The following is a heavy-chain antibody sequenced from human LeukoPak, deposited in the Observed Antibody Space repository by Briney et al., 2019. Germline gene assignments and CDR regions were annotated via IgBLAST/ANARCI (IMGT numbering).Heavy chain of an antibody. CDR2: ISGRGASK. CDR3: AKGVVVAPDVTPFDY. D-gene: IGHD2-2*01. CDR1: GLTFNNYA. J-gene: IGHJ4*02. Sequence: PGGSLRLSCAVSGLTFNNYAMSWVRQAPGKGLEWVSGISGRGASKYYADSVKGRFTISRDNSKNTLYLQMNSLRVEDTAVYYCAKGVVVAPDVTPFDYWGQGTLVTVSS. V-gene: IGHV3-23*01.